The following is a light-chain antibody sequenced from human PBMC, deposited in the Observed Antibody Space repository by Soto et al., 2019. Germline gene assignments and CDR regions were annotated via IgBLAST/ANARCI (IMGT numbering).Light chain of an antibody. J-gene: IGLJ2*01. Sequence: QSVLTQPPSASGTPGQRITISCSGSSSNIGDNPVNWYQQLPGAAPKLLIYINDQRPSGVPDRFSGSKSGTSASLAISGLRPEDEADYYCQSYDRSLSSPIFGGGTKLTVL. V-gene: IGLV1-44*01. CDR1: SSNIGDNP. CDR3: QSYDRSLSSPI. CDR2: IND.